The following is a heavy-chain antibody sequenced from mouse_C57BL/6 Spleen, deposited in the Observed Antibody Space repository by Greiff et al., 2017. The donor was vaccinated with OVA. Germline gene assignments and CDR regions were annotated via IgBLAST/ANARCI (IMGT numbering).Heavy chain of an antibody. D-gene: IGHD1-1*01. CDR1: GYSITSDY. J-gene: IGHJ1*03. CDR2: ISYSGST. V-gene: IGHV3-8*01. Sequence: EVHLVESGPGLAKPSQTLSLTCSVTGYSITSDYWNWIRKFPGNKLEYMGYISYSGSTYYNPSPKRRISITRDTSKNQYYLQLNSVTTEDTATYYCARYRLYGSSYEYFDVWGTGTTVTVSS. CDR3: ARYRLYGSSYEYFDV.